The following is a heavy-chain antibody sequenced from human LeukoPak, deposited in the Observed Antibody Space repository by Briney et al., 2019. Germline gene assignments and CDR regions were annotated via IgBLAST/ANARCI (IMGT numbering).Heavy chain of an antibody. J-gene: IGHJ4*02. CDR2: IRYDGSNK. CDR3: ANDIVVVPATTKRGKTQPDY. Sequence: GGSLRLSCAASGFTFSSYGMHWVRQAPGKGLEWVAFIRYDGSNKYYADSVKGRFTISRDNSKNTLYLQMNSLRAEDTAVYYCANDIVVVPATTKRGKTQPDYWGQGTLVTVSS. V-gene: IGHV3-30*02. CDR1: GFTFSSYG. D-gene: IGHD2-2*01.